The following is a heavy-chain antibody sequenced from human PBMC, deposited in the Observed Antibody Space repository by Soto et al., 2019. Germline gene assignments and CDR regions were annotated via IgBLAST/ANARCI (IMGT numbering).Heavy chain of an antibody. J-gene: IGHJ3*02. V-gene: IGHV3-48*01. CDR1: GFTFSSYS. CDR2: ISSSSTI. Sequence: GGSLRLSCAASGFTFSSYSMNWVRQAPGKGLEWVSYISSSSTIYYADSVKGRFTISRDNAKNSLYLQMNSLRAEDTAVYYCARGEVHLERRWAFDIWGQGTMVTVSS. CDR3: ARGEVHLERRWAFDI. D-gene: IGHD1-1*01.